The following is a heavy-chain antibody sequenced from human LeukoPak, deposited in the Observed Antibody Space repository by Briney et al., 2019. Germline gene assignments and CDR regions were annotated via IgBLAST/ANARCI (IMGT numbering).Heavy chain of an antibody. CDR1: GFTFTSYA. CDR2: ITSSGDGT. CDR3: AKRTDTSGCQNFDI. V-gene: IGHV3-23*01. Sequence: PGGSLRLSCEASGFTFTSYAMHWVRQAPGKGLDWVSNITSSGDGTFHTDAVSGRFTISRDNGKKAVFLQMKNLSRGESALYYCAKRTDTSGCQNFDIWGQGTLVTVSS. J-gene: IGHJ4*02. D-gene: IGHD3-22*01.